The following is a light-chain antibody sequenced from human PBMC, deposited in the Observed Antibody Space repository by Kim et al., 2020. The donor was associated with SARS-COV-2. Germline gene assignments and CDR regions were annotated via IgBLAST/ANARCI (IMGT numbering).Light chain of an antibody. CDR3: SSYAGSNFWV. CDR1: SSDVGGYNY. Sequence: QSVLTQPPSASGTPGQRVTISCTGTSSDVGGYNYVSWYQQHPGKAPKLMIYEVSKRPSGVPDRFSGSKSGNTASLTVSGLQAEDEADYYCSSYAGSNFWVFGGGTQLTVL. CDR2: EVS. J-gene: IGLJ2*01. V-gene: IGLV2-8*01.